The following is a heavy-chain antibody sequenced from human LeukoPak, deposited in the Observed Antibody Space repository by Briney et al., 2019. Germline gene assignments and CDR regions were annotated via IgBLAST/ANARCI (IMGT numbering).Heavy chain of an antibody. D-gene: IGHD2-15*01. CDR2: IYHSGST. V-gene: IGHV4-4*02. J-gene: IGHJ5*02. CDR3: ARGPYCSGGSCYSQYNWFDP. CDR1: GGSISSSNW. Sequence: SGTLSLTCADSGGSISSSNWWSWVRQPPGKGLEWIGEIYHSGSTNYNPSLKSRVTISVDTSKNQFPLKLSSVTAADTAVYYCARGPYCSGGSCYSQYNWFDPWGQGTLVTVSS.